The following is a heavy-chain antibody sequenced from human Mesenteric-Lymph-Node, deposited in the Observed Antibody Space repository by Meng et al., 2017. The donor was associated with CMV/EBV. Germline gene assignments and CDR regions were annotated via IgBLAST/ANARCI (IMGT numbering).Heavy chain of an antibody. Sequence: SETLSLTCTVSGGSIKSDLYYWGWIRQPPGKGLEWIGSVFYSGRTYYNPSLKSRVTISVDTSKNNFSLKLSSVTAADTAVYYCARDLEGYSGYWGQGTLVTVSS. CDR3: ARDLEGYSGY. D-gene: IGHD5-12*01. V-gene: IGHV4-39*07. CDR1: GGSIKSDLYY. CDR2: VFYSGRT. J-gene: IGHJ4*02.